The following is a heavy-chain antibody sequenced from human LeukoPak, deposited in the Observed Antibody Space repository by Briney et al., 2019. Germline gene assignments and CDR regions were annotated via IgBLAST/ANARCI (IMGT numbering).Heavy chain of an antibody. CDR3: ARVGGSYYPLDY. CDR1: GFTFSSYS. J-gene: IGHJ4*02. V-gene: IGHV3-21*01. CDR2: ISSSSSYI. D-gene: IGHD1-26*01. Sequence: PGGSLRLSCAASGFTFSSYSMNWVRPAPGKGLEWVSSISSSSSYIYYADSVKGRFTISRDNAKNSLYLQMNSLRAEDTAVYYCARVGGSYYPLDYWGQGTLVSVSS.